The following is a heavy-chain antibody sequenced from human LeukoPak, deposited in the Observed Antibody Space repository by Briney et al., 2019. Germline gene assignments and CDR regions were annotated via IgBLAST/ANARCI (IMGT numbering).Heavy chain of an antibody. V-gene: IGHV1-2*06. CDR1: GYTFTVYY. Sequence: GASVKVSCKASGYTFTVYYMHWVRQAPGQGLEWMGRINPNSGGTNSAQKFRGRVTMTRDTSISTAYMELSRLTSDDTAVYYCARGELVGLGATSAGWFDPWGQGTLVTVSS. CDR2: INPNSGGT. J-gene: IGHJ5*02. D-gene: IGHD1-26*01. CDR3: ARGELVGLGATSAGWFDP.